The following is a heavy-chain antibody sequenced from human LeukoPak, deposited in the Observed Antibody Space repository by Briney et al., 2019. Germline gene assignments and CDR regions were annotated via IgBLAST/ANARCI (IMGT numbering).Heavy chain of an antibody. Sequence: PGGSLRLSCAASGFTFSSYEMNWVRQAPGEGLEWVSYISSSGSTIYYADSVKGRFTISRDNAKNSLYLQMNSLRAEDTAVYYCVSPAALDYWGQGTLVTVSS. CDR3: VSPAALDY. V-gene: IGHV3-48*03. CDR2: ISSSGSTI. CDR1: GFTFSSYE. D-gene: IGHD6-13*01. J-gene: IGHJ4*02.